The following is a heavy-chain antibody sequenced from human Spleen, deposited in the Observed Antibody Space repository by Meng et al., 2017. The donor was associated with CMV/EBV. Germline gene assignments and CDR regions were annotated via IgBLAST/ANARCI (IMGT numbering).Heavy chain of an antibody. CDR2: IYYTGGT. CDR3: TRETGEAFWSGSHDS. V-gene: IGHV4-39*07. Sequence: ESLKISCTVSGGSISSSTYYWGWIRQPPGKGLEWIGNIYYTGGTQYSPSLKSRITISIDTSKNQFSLKLSSVTAADTAVYYCTRETGEAFWSGSHDSWGQGKLVTVSS. CDR1: GGSISSSTYY. D-gene: IGHD3-3*01. J-gene: IGHJ4*02.